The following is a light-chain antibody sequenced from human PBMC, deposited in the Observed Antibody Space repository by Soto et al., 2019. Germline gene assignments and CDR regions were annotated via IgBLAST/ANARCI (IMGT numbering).Light chain of an antibody. J-gene: IGKJ2*01. V-gene: IGKV3-15*01. Sequence: EIVMTQSPATLSVSPGERATLSCRASQSVNSNLAWYQQKPGQAPRLLIYGASTRATGVPSRFSGSGSGTGFTLTISSLQPDDFATYYCQQYDSYPHTFGQGTKVEIK. CDR2: GAS. CDR1: QSVNSN. CDR3: QQYDSYPHT.